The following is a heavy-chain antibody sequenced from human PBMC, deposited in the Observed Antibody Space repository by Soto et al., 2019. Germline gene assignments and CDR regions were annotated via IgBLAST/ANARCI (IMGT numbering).Heavy chain of an antibody. CDR3: ARDSYSSSSPFYYYYGMDV. Sequence: GASVKVSCKASGYTFTSYGISWVRQAPGQGLEWMGWISAYNGNTNYAQKLQGRVTMTTDTSTSTAYMELRSLRSDDTAVYYCARDSYSSSSPFYYYYGMDVWGQGTMVTVSS. CDR1: GYTFTSYG. V-gene: IGHV1-18*04. D-gene: IGHD6-6*01. CDR2: ISAYNGNT. J-gene: IGHJ6*02.